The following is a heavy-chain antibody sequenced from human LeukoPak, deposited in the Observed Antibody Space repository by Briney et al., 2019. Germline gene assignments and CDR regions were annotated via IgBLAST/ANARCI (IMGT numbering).Heavy chain of an antibody. CDR1: GGSFSGYY. V-gene: IGHV4-34*01. J-gene: IGHJ4*02. CDR2: INHSGST. Sequence: SETLSLTCVVYGGSFSGYYWSWIRQPPGKGLEWIGEINHSGSTNYNPSLKSRVTISVDTSKNQFSLKLSSVTAADTAVYYCARHIARDYVWGSYRGGAGFDYWGQGTLVTVSS. CDR3: ARHIARDYVWGSYRGGAGFDY. D-gene: IGHD3-16*02.